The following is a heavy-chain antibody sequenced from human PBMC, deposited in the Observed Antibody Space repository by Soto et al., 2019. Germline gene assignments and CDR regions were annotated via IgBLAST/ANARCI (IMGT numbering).Heavy chain of an antibody. D-gene: IGHD2-15*01. CDR3: AKGLQSPGG. Sequence: EEQLLESGGGLVQPGGSLRISCAASGFPFSSYGMTWVRQAPGKGLEWVSSISGSGDGTYYGDSVKGRFTISRENSKNTLYLQMNSLRAEDTAVYYCAKGLQSPGGWGQGTLVTFSS. J-gene: IGHJ4*02. CDR1: GFPFSSYG. CDR2: ISGSGDGT. V-gene: IGHV3-23*01.